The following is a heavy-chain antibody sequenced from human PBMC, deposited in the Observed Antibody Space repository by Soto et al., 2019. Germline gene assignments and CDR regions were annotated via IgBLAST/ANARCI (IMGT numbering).Heavy chain of an antibody. CDR2: INHRGST. Sequence: SETLSLTCAVYGGSFSGYYWSWIRQPPGKGLEWIGEINHRGSTNYNPSLKSRLTISVDTSKNQFSLKLSSVTAADTAVYYCARGFPYKYYYMDVWGRGTTVTVSS. V-gene: IGHV4-34*01. CDR3: ARGFPYKYYYMDV. J-gene: IGHJ6*03. D-gene: IGHD1-20*01. CDR1: GGSFSGYY.